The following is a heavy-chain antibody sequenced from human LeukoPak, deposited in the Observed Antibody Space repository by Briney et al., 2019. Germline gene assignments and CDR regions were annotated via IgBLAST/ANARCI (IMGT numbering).Heavy chain of an antibody. J-gene: IGHJ6*02. CDR3: ASNPSIPVTYGDYVDRYGMDV. CDR1: GYTFTGYY. CDR2: INPNSGGT. Sequence: GASVKVSRKASGYTFTGYYMHWVRQAPGQGLEWMGWINPNSGGTNYAQKFQGRVTMTRDTSISTAYMELSRLRSDDTAVYYCASNPSIPVTYGDYVDRYGMDVWGQGTTVTVSS. V-gene: IGHV1-2*02. D-gene: IGHD4-17*01.